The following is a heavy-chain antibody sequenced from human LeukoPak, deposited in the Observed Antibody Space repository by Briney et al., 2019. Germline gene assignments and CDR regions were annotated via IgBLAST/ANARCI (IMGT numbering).Heavy chain of an antibody. D-gene: IGHD1-26*01. CDR3: ARAYSGDWFDP. CDR2: IYYSGST. CDR1: GGSISGYY. Sequence: PSETRSLTCTVAGGSISGYYSSWIWQPPGKGLEWIGYIYYSGSTNYNPSLKSRVTISVDTSKNQFSLKLSSVTAADTAVYYCARAYSGDWFDPWGQGTLVTVSS. J-gene: IGHJ5*02. V-gene: IGHV4-59*01.